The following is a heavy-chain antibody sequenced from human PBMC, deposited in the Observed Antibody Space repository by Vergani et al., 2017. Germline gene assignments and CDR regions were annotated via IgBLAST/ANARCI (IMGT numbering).Heavy chain of an antibody. D-gene: IGHD4-17*01. V-gene: IGHV4-59*12. CDR1: GGSISSYY. CDR3: ARVRGAVTRTFDP. CDR2: IYYSGST. Sequence: QVQLQESGPGLVKPSETLSLTCTVSGGSISSYYWSWIRQPPGKGLEWIGYIYYSGSTNYNPSLKSRVTISVDTSKNQFSLKLSSVTAADTAVYYCARVRGAVTRTFDPWGQGTLVTVSS. J-gene: IGHJ5*02.